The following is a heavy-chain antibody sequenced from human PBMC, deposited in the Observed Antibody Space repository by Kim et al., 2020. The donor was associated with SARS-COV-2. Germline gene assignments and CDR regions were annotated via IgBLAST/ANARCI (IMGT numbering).Heavy chain of an antibody. V-gene: IGHV1-69*02. J-gene: IGHJ4*02. CDR3: AGPLKHGGYYFDY. Sequence: YAQKFQGRVTITADKSTSTAYMELSSLRSEDTAVYYCAGPLKHGGYYFDYWGQGTLLTVSS. D-gene: IGHD3-16*01.